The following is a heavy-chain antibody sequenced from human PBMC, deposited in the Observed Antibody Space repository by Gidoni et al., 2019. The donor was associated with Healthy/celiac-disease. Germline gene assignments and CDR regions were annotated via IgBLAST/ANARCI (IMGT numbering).Heavy chain of an antibody. V-gene: IGHV3-30*18. Sequence: QVQLVESGGGVVQPGRSLRLSCAASGFTFSSFGMHWVRQAPGKRLAWVAVISYDGSNKYYADSVKGRFTICRDNSKNTLYLQMNSLRAEDTAVYYCAKDRPTRDSSGWSSFDYWGQGTLVTVSS. CDR2: ISYDGSNK. J-gene: IGHJ4*02. D-gene: IGHD6-19*01. CDR1: GFTFSSFG. CDR3: AKDRPTRDSSGWSSFDY.